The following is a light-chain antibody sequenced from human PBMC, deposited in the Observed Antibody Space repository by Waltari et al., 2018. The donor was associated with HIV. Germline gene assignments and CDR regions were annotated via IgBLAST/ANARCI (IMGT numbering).Light chain of an antibody. Sequence: SYVLTQPPSVSVAPGQTAMITCGGNNIGSKTVQWYQQKPGQAPILVSYDDADRPSGIPERVSGSNSGNTATLTISRVEAGDEADYFCQVWDGNSDHQVFGGGTKLTVL. CDR2: DDA. CDR1: NIGSKT. V-gene: IGLV3-21*02. J-gene: IGLJ3*02. CDR3: QVWDGNSDHQV.